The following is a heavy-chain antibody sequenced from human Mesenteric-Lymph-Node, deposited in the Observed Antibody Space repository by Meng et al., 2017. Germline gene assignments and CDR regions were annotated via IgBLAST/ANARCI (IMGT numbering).Heavy chain of an antibody. J-gene: IGHJ4*02. D-gene: IGHD1-26*01. Sequence: QVQLAESGPGLVKPSGTLSLTCGVSGVSISSNIRWTWVRQPPGKGLEWIGDIDDNGSTNYNPSLNSRISISLDKSKNHFSLKVNSVTAADTAVYYCARGKQDAWELLAYWGQGALVTVSS. CDR1: GVSISSNIR. CDR3: ARGKQDAWELLAY. V-gene: IGHV4-4*02. CDR2: IDDNGST.